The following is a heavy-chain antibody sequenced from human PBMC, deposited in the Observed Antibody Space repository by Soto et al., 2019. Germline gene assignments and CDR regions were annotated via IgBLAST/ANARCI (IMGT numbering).Heavy chain of an antibody. CDR1: SISTYY. Sequence: QVQLQESGPGLVKPSETLSLTCTVDSISTYYWNWIRQSPGKGLEWIGYIYYMGRTNYNPSLRSSVTMSIDTSRNQFSLKLRSVTAADTAVYFCARDRVGVTHFDYWGQGALVPVSS. V-gene: IGHV4-59*01. CDR3: ARDRVGVTHFDY. CDR2: IYYMGRT. J-gene: IGHJ4*02. D-gene: IGHD1-26*01.